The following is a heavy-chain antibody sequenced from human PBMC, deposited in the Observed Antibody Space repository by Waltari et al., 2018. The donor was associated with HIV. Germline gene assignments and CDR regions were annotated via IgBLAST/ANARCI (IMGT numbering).Heavy chain of an antibody. CDR1: GFSVSSYW. V-gene: IGHV3-74*01. CDR2: INIDGSRR. CDR3: SRDTFGEYDY. D-gene: IGHD3-10*01. J-gene: IGHJ4*02. Sequence: EVQLVQSGGGLIKPGGSLRLSCAAPGFSVSSYWMHWVRQTPGKGLVWGSRINIDGSRRDYADSVRGRFTISRDSAKNTLSLQMNSLTEEDTAVYYCSRDTFGEYDYWGQGTLVTVSS.